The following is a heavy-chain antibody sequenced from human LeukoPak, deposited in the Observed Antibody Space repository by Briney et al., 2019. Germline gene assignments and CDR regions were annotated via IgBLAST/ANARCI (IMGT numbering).Heavy chain of an antibody. CDR2: IIPILGIA. CDR1: GGTFSSYA. CDR3: ARDAANWFGP. J-gene: IGHJ5*02. Sequence: SVKVSCKASGGTFSSYAISWVRQAPGQGLEWMGRIIPILGIANYAQKFQGRVTITADKSASTAYMELSSLRSEDTAVYYCARDAANWFGPWGQGTLVTVSS. V-gene: IGHV1-69*04. D-gene: IGHD6-25*01.